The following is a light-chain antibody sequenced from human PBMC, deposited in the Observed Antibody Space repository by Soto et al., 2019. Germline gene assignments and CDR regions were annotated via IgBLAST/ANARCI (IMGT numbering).Light chain of an antibody. V-gene: IGLV1-44*01. J-gene: IGLJ2*01. CDR3: AAWDDSLNGHVV. Sequence: QSVLTRSPSTSGTPGQRVSISCSGSNSKIGTNTVNWYQQLPRAAPKLLIYNNNQRPSGVPDRFSGSKSGTSASLAISGLQSEDEADYYCAAWDDSLNGHVVFGGGTKVTVL. CDR2: NNN. CDR1: NSKIGTNT.